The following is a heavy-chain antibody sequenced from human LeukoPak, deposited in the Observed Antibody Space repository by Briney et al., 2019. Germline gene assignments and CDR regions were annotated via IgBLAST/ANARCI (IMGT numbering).Heavy chain of an antibody. V-gene: IGHV4-59*01. CDR3: ARSRPSGYSGYGPIDY. J-gene: IGHJ4*02. Sequence: PSETLSLTCTVSGGSISSYSWSWIRQPPGKGLEWIGYIYYSGSTNYNPSLKSRVTISVDTSKNQFSLKLSSVTAADTAVYYCARSRPSGYSGYGPIDYWGQGTLVTVSS. D-gene: IGHD5-12*01. CDR2: IYYSGST. CDR1: GGSISSYS.